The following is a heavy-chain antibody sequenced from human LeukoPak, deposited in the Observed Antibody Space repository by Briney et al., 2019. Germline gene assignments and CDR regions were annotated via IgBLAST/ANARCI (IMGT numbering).Heavy chain of an antibody. CDR2: IIGSGGSA. CDR1: GFTFSNYA. D-gene: IGHD3-10*01. CDR3: AKVRFGVMARYYFDY. J-gene: IGHJ4*02. Sequence: PGGSLRLSCAASGFTFSNYAMSWVRQVPGKGLEWVSTIIGSGGSAYYADSVNGRFTISRDNSKNTLRLQMNSLRAEDTAVYYCAKVRFGVMARYYFDYWGQGTLVTVSS. V-gene: IGHV3-23*01.